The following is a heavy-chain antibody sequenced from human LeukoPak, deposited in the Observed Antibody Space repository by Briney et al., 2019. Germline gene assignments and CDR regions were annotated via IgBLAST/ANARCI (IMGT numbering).Heavy chain of an antibody. D-gene: IGHD3-22*01. Sequence: PGGSLRLSCAASGFTLSSYPLSWVRQAPGKGLEWVSAITVSANTYYSDSVKGRFTISRDNSKNTLYLQMDSPGAEDTAVYFCAKGTYYEGGSGYNGVLDYWGQGILVTVSS. CDR1: GFTLSSYP. J-gene: IGHJ4*02. CDR2: ITVSANT. CDR3: AKGTYYEGGSGYNGVLDY. V-gene: IGHV3-23*01.